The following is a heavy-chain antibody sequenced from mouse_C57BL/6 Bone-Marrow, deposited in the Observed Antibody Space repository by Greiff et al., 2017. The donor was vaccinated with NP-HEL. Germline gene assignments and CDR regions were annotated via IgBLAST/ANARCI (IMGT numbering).Heavy chain of an antibody. D-gene: IGHD1-1*01. CDR3: ARYGSTYYFDY. CDR1: GYTFTSYW. Sequence: VQLLQPGAELVKPGASVKLSCKASGYTFTSYWMHWVKQRPGQGLEWIGMIHPNSGSTNYNEKFKSKATLTVDKSSSTAYMQLSSLTSEDSAVYYCARYGSTYYFDYWGQGTTLTVSS. V-gene: IGHV1-64*01. CDR2: IHPNSGST. J-gene: IGHJ2*01.